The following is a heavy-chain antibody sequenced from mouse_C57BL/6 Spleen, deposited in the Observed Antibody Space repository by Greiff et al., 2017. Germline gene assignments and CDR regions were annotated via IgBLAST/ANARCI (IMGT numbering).Heavy chain of an antibody. D-gene: IGHD1-1*01. CDR3: ARYGTTVGLGY. CDR2: IDPSDSYT. J-gene: IGHJ2*01. V-gene: IGHV1-69*01. CDR1: GYTFTSYW. Sequence: QVQLQQPGAELVMPGASVKLSWWASGYTFTSYWMHWVKQRPGQGLEWIGEIDPSDSYTNYNQKFKGKSTLTVDKSSSTAYMQLSSLTSEDSAVYYCARYGTTVGLGYWGQGTTLTVSS.